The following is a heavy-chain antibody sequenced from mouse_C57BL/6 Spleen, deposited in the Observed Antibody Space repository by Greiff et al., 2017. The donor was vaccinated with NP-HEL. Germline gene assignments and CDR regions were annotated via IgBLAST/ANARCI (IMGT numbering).Heavy chain of an antibody. CDR3: ARGNYGSSYEDYYAMDY. CDR2: ISSGSSTI. CDR1: GFTFSDYG. J-gene: IGHJ4*01. V-gene: IGHV5-17*01. D-gene: IGHD1-1*01. Sequence: VQLKESGGGLVKPGGSLKLSCAASGFTFSDYGMHWVRQAPEKGLEWVAYISSGSSTISYADTVKGRFTISRDNAKNTLFLQMTSLRSEDTAMYYCARGNYGSSYEDYYAMDYWGQGTSVTVSS.